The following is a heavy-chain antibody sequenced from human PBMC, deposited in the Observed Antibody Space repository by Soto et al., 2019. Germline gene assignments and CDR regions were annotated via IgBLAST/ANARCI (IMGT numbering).Heavy chain of an antibody. CDR1: GGTFSSYA. CDR2: IIPIFGTA. CDR3: ARGGDCSSTSCYSGYYYGMDV. J-gene: IGHJ6*02. V-gene: IGHV1-69*01. D-gene: IGHD2-2*02. Sequence: QVQLVQSGAEVKKPGSSVKVSCKASGGTFSSYAISWVRQAPGQGLEWMGGIIPIFGTANYAQKFQGRVTITADESTSTAYMELRSLRSEDTAVYYCARGGDCSSTSCYSGYYYGMDVWGQGTTVTVSS.